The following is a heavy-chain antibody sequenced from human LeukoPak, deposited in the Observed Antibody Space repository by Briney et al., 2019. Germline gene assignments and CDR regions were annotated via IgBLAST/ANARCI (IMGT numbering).Heavy chain of an antibody. CDR3: GRLGIQSAGRY. Sequence: SLKFSSNAACSTFTRNWICWGRPLRERRLEWMGIIYPGHSDTRYSPAFQGQVTISADKSINTAYLQWSSLKASDTAMYYCGRLGIQSAGRYWGQGT. CDR1: CSTFTRNW. CDR2: IYPGHSDT. D-gene: IGHD1-14*01. J-gene: IGHJ4*02. V-gene: IGHV5-51*01.